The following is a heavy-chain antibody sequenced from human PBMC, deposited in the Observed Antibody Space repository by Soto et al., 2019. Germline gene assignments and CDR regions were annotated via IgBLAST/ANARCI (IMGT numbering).Heavy chain of an antibody. V-gene: IGHV4-61*01. CDR1: GDSVNSGSAY. J-gene: IGHJ4*02. D-gene: IGHD3-10*01. CDR2: FYHTGSS. CDR3: ARGDILLTIYDS. Sequence: SETLSLTCSVSGDSVNSGSAYWSWIRQPPGKGLEWLGYFYHTGSSGYNPSLKGRVTISLDPSKNQFSLRLTSVTTADTAVYFCARGDILLTIYDSWGQGTQVTVSS.